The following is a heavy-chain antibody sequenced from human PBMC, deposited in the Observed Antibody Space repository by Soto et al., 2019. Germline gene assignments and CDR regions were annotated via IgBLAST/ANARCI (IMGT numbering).Heavy chain of an antibody. CDR2: IYYSGST. CDR3: ARRYGGTFDY. J-gene: IGHJ4*02. V-gene: IGHV4-59*08. CDR1: GGSISSYY. D-gene: IGHD2-15*01. Sequence: SETLSLTCTVSGGSISSYYWSWIRQPPGKGLEWIGYIYYSGSTNYNPSLKSRVTVSVDTSKNQFSLKLSSVTAADTAVYYCARRYGGTFDYWGQGTLVTVS.